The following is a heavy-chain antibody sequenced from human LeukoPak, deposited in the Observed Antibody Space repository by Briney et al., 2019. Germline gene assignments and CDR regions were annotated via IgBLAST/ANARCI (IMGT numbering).Heavy chain of an antibody. CDR2: IYNTGST. Sequence: SETLSLTCTVSGGSISTYHWSCIRQPPGKGLEWIGYIYNTGSTTYNPSLKSRVTISVDTSKNQFSLKLSSVTAADTAVYYCARTNVADPLWGQGTLVTVSS. CDR3: ARTNVADPL. J-gene: IGHJ4*02. D-gene: IGHD6-13*01. V-gene: IGHV4-59*01. CDR1: GGSISTYH.